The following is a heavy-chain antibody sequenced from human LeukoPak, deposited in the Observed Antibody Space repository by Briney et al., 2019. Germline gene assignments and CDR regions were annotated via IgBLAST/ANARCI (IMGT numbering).Heavy chain of an antibody. CDR2: ISSSSSYI. CDR1: GVTFSSYS. Sequence: GGSLRLSCAASGVTFSSYSMNWVRQAPGKGLEWVSSISSSSSYIYYADSVKGRFTISRDNAKNSLYLQMNSLRAEDTAVYYCARTPRDIVVVVAAQGGDYWGQGTLVTVSS. D-gene: IGHD2-15*01. CDR3: ARTPRDIVVVVAAQGGDY. V-gene: IGHV3-21*01. J-gene: IGHJ4*02.